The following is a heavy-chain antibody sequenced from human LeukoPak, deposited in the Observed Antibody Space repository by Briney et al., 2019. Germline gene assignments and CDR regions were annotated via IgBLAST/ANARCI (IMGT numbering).Heavy chain of an antibody. CDR2: ISYDGSNK. CDR3: AKGYYYYGMDV. Sequence: GGSLRLSCAASGFTFSSYGMHWVRQAPGKGLEWEAVISYDGSNKYYADSVKGRFTISRDNSKNTLYLQMNSLRAEDTAVYYCAKGYYYYGMDVWGQGTTVTVSS. J-gene: IGHJ6*02. V-gene: IGHV3-30*18. CDR1: GFTFSSYG.